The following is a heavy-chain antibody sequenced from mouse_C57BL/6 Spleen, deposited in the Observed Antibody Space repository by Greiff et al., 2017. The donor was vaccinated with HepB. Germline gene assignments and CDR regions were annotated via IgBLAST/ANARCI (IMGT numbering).Heavy chain of an antibody. D-gene: IGHD1-1*01. CDR1: GYTFTSYC. CDR3: ARDCGSGHSYFDV. J-gene: IGHJ1*03. CDR2: MDPSDSYT. V-gene: IGHV1-50*01. Sequence: VQLQQPGAELVKPGASVKLSCKASGYTFTSYCLQWVKRRLGQGLEWIEEMDPSDSYTNYNQKFKGKATLTVDTSTSTAYMQLSCLTSEDYAVYYCARDCGSGHSYFDVWGTGTTVTVSS.